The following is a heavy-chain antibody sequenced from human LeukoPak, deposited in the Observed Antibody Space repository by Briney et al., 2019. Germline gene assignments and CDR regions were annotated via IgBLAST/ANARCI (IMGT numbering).Heavy chain of an antibody. CDR2: INPNSGGT. Sequence: ASVKVSCKASGYTFTGYYMHWVRQAPGQGLEWMGWINPNSGGTNYVQKFQGRVTMTRDTSISTAYMELSRLRSDDTAVYYCARDGGNQGVDYWGQGTLVTASS. J-gene: IGHJ4*02. D-gene: IGHD3-16*01. CDR1: GYTFTGYY. V-gene: IGHV1-2*02. CDR3: ARDGGNQGVDY.